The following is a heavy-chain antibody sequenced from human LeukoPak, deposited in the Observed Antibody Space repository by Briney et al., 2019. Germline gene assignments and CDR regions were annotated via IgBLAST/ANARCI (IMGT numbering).Heavy chain of an antibody. V-gene: IGHV4-59*01. CDR3: ARSYDSWSGYFS. CDR2: IYYSGST. CDR1: GDSISNYY. D-gene: IGHD3-3*01. Sequence: PSETLSLTCTVSGDSISNYYWSWIRQPPGKGLEWIGYIYYSGSTNYNPSLESRVTMSVDTSKNQIPLRLSSVTAADTAVYYCARSYDSWSGYFSWGQGTLVTVSS. J-gene: IGHJ5*02.